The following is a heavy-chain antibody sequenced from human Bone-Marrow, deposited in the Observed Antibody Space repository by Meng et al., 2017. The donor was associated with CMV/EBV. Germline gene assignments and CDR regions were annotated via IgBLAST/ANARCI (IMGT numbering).Heavy chain of an antibody. J-gene: IGHJ4*02. CDR2: IAFDGSNK. CDR3: HVSGPTNFDY. V-gene: IGHV3-30*02. CDR1: GFTFSYYG. D-gene: IGHD5-12*01. Sequence: GGSLRLSCAASGFTFSYYGMHWVRQAPGKGLEWVAFIAFDGSNKYGDSVKGRFTISRDNSKNTLFLEMNSLRDEDTAMYYCHVSGPTNFDYWGQGTRVTGSS.